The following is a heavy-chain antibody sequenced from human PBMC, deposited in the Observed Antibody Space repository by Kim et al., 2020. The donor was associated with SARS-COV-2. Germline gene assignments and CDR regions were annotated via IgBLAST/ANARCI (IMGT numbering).Heavy chain of an antibody. D-gene: IGHD2-15*01. CDR3: AACSGGACYSRGAYYYYGLDV. CDR1: GYTFTSFG. CDR2: ISPYNGNT. V-gene: IGHV1-18*04. Sequence: ASVKISCKASGYTFTSFGISWVRQAPGQGLEWMGWISPYNGNTNYAQKLQGRVTMTTDTSTSTVYMELRGLRSDDAAVYYCAACSGGACYSRGAYYYYGLDVWGQGTTVTVSS. J-gene: IGHJ6*02.